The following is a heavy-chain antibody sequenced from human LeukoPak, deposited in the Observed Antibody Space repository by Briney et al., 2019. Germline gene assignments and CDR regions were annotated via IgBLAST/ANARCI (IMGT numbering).Heavy chain of an antibody. CDR3: ANMGIAAAREN. J-gene: IGHJ4*02. Sequence: GGSLRLSCAASGFSFSSYEMNWVRQAPGHELKWISYITSSGTTTYYADSVKGRFTISRDNAKNSLYLRMNSLRSEDTAVYYCANMGIAAARENWGQGTLVTVSS. CDR1: GFSFSSYE. CDR2: ITSSGTTT. V-gene: IGHV3-48*03. D-gene: IGHD6-13*01.